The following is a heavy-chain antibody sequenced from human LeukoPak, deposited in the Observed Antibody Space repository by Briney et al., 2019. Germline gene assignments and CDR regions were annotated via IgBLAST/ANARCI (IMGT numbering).Heavy chain of an antibody. V-gene: IGHV4-31*03. D-gene: IGHD2-2*01. Sequence: SQTLSLTCTVSGGSISSGGYYWSWIRQHPGKGLEWIGYIYYSGSTYYNPSLKSRVTISVDTSKNQFSLKLSSVTAADTAVYYCATREKSPGYCSSTSCSGGEYFQHWGQGTLVTVSS. CDR3: ATREKSPGYCSSTSCSGGEYFQH. J-gene: IGHJ1*01. CDR1: GGSISSGGYY. CDR2: IYYSGST.